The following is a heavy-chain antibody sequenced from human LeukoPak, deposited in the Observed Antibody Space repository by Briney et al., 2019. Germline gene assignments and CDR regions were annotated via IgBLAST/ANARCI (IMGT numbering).Heavy chain of an antibody. CDR3: ARGEQWLGSYDAFDI. V-gene: IGHV1-2*02. J-gene: IGHJ3*02. D-gene: IGHD3-22*01. CDR1: GYTFTGYY. Sequence: ASVKVSCKASGYTFTGYYMHWVRQAPGQGLEWMGWINPNSGGTNYAQKFQGRVTMTRDTSISTAYMELSRLRSDDTAVYYCARGEQWLGSYDAFDIWGQGTMVTVSS. CDR2: INPNSGGT.